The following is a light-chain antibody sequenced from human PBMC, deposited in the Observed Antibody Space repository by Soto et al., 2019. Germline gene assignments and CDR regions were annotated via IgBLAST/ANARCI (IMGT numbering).Light chain of an antibody. CDR1: QSVSNN. Sequence: EIVMTQSPATLSVSPGERATLSCRASQSVSNNLAWYQKKPGQAPRLLIYGASTRATGIPARFSGSGSGTEFTLTSSSLQSEDFAFYYCQQYNNSLTFGQGTRVDIK. CDR2: GAS. J-gene: IGKJ1*01. CDR3: QQYNNSLT. V-gene: IGKV3-15*01.